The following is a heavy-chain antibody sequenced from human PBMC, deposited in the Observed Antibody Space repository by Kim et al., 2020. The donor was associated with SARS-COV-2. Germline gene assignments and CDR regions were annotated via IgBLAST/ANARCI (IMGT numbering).Heavy chain of an antibody. CDR2: ISWNSGSI. CDR3: AKEDDSSGWRNYFDY. Sequence: GGSLRLSCAASGFTFDDYAMHWVRQAPGKGLEWVSGISWNSGSIGYADSVKGRFTISRDNAKNSLYLQMNSLRAEDTALYYCAKEDDSSGWRNYFDYWGQGTLVTVSS. D-gene: IGHD3-22*01. CDR1: GFTFDDYA. V-gene: IGHV3-9*01. J-gene: IGHJ4*02.